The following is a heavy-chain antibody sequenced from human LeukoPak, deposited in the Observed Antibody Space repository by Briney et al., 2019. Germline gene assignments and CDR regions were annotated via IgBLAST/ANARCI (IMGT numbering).Heavy chain of an antibody. CDR1: GFTFSSYG. D-gene: IGHD3-10*01. CDR2: IWYDGSNK. V-gene: IGHV3-33*01. CDR3: ARDFRSYWGPFDY. J-gene: IGHJ4*02. Sequence: GRSLRLSCAASGFTFSSYGMHWVRQAPGKGLEWVAVIWYDGSNKYYADSVKGRFTISRDNSKNTLYLQMNSLRAEDTAVYHCARDFRSYWGPFDYWGQGTLVTVSS.